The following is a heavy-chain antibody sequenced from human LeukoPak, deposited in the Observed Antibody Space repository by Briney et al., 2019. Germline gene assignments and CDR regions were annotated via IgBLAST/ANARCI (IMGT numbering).Heavy chain of an antibody. CDR1: AYSFTSYW. Sequence: GESLKISCKGSAYSFTSYWIAWVRQMPGKGLDWMGIIYPGDSDTRYSPSFQGQVTISADKSIRTAYLQWSSLKASDTAMYYCARRKVAISRPFDYWGQGTLVTVSS. CDR3: ARRKVAISRPFDY. D-gene: IGHD3-22*01. J-gene: IGHJ4*02. CDR2: IYPGDSDT. V-gene: IGHV5-51*01.